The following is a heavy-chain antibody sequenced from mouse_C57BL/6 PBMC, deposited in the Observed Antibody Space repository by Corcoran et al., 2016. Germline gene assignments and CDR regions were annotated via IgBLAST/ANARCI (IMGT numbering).Heavy chain of an antibody. Sequence: QVQLQQSGAELVRPGASVKLSCKASGYTFTSYGISWVKQRTGKGLEWIGEIYPRSGNTYYNEKFKGKATLTADKSSSTAYMELRSLTSEDSAVYFCARSSTGTYYYAMDYWGQGTSVTVSS. CDR2: IYPRSGNT. CDR3: ARSSTGTYYYAMDY. V-gene: IGHV1-81*01. CDR1: GYTFTSYG. J-gene: IGHJ4*01. D-gene: IGHD4-1*01.